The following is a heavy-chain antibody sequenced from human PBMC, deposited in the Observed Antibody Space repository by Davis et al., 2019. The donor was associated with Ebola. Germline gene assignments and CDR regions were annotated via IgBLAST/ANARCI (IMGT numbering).Heavy chain of an antibody. CDR1: GFTFSSYW. CDR3: ARMSGLDWFDP. Sequence: HTGGSLRLSCAASGFTFSSYWMDWVRQAPGKGLVWVSRINSDGSSTSYADSVKGRFTISRDNAKNTLYLQMNSLRAEDTAVYYCARMSGLDWFDPWGQGTLVTVSS. J-gene: IGHJ5*02. V-gene: IGHV3-74*01. D-gene: IGHD3-16*01. CDR2: INSDGSST.